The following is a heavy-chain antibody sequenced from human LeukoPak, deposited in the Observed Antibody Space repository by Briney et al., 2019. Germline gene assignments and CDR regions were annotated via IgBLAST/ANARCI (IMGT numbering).Heavy chain of an antibody. CDR3: GRAGPVTKDHFMDV. V-gene: IGHV3-7*01. Sequence: GGSLRLSCAVSGFTFTNYWMSWARQSPGKGLEWVANIYLDGSRAYYVDSVKGRFTISRDNAKNSLFLQMNGLSAEDTAVYYCGRAGPVTKDHFMDVWGKGTTVTVSS. CDR1: GFTFTNYW. J-gene: IGHJ6*03. CDR2: IYLDGSRA.